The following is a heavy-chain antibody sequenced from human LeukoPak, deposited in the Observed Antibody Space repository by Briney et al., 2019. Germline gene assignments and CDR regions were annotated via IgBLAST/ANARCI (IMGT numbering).Heavy chain of an antibody. J-gene: IGHJ4*02. Sequence: SETLSLTCTVSGGSISSSSYYWGWIRQPPGKGLEWIGSIYYSGSTYYNPSLKSRVTISVDTSKNQFSLKLSSVTAADTAVYYCARTSDHYYDSSGTYYFDYWGQGTLVTVSS. CDR1: GGSISSSSYY. CDR3: ARTSDHYYDSSGTYYFDY. V-gene: IGHV4-39*07. CDR2: IYYSGST. D-gene: IGHD3-22*01.